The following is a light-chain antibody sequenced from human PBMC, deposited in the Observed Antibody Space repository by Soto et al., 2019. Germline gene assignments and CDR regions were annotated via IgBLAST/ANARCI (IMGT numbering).Light chain of an antibody. CDR3: LQDYSFPRT. CDR1: PGIRDD. J-gene: IGKJ1*01. CDR2: GAS. V-gene: IGKV1-6*01. Sequence: AIQMTQSPSSLSASVGDRVTITCRASPGIRDDLGWYQQKPGKAPKLLIYGASSLQSGVPSRFSGSGSGTDFTLTISSLQPEDFATYYCLQDYSFPRTFGQGTKVETK.